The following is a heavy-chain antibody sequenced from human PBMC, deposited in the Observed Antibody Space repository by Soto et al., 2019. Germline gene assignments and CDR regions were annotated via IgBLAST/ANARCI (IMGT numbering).Heavy chain of an antibody. J-gene: IGHJ4*02. CDR3: ARGRRDGYNFDY. CDR1: GYTFTRYG. Sequence: ASVKVSCKAPGYTFTRYGISWVRQAPGQGLEWMGWISVYNGNTNYAQKLQDRVTMTTGKSTSTAYMELSSLRSEDTAVYYCARGRRDGYNFDYWGQGTLVIVSS. V-gene: IGHV1-18*01. CDR2: ISVYNGNT. D-gene: IGHD5-12*01.